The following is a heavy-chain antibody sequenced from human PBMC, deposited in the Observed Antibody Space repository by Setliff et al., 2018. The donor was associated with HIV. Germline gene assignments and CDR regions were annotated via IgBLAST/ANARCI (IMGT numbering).Heavy chain of an antibody. Sequence: SETLSLTCTVSGGSINYYYWNWIRQPAGKGLEWLGRIHSNGNTNFNPPLKSRINMPVDMSKNQVSMKLTSVTAADTALYYCARGWKAVGDWFDPWGQGIQVTVSS. CDR1: GGSINYYY. J-gene: IGHJ5*02. V-gene: IGHV4-4*07. D-gene: IGHD1-26*01. CDR2: IHSNGNT. CDR3: ARGWKAVGDWFDP.